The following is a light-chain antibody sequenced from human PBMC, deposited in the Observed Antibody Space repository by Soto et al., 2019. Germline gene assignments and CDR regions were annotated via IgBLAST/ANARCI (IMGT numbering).Light chain of an antibody. Sequence: VLTQSPATLFLSPGERATLSCRASQTVSRYLAWYQQKPGQAPRLLIYYASNRATGIPARFSGSGSGTDYTLTISSLEPEDFAVYYCQQRSTWPLFTFGGGTKVDI. J-gene: IGKJ4*01. CDR1: QTVSRY. CDR3: QQRSTWPLFT. CDR2: YAS. V-gene: IGKV3-11*01.